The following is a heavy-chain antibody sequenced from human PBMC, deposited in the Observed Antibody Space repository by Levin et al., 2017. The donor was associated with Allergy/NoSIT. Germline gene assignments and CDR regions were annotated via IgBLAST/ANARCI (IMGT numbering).Heavy chain of an antibody. V-gene: IGHV3-23*01. D-gene: IGHD2-21*02. CDR1: GFTFSNYA. CDR3: AKDLVVVPATNPPLDAYDI. Sequence: LSLTCAASGFTFSNYAMGWVRQAPGKGLEWVSCISGSGDKTYYADSVEGRFTISRDNSKNTLYLQMNSLRAEDTALYYCAKDLVVVPATNPPLDAYDIWGQGTMVTVSS. CDR2: ISGSGDKT. J-gene: IGHJ3*02.